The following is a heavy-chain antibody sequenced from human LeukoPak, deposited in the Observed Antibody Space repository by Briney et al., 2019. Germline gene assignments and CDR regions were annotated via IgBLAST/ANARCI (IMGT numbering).Heavy chain of an antibody. V-gene: IGHV3-53*01. J-gene: IGHJ5*02. D-gene: IGHD2-2*01. CDR3: ARDPLSSTSRGWFDP. CDR2: IYSGGNT. Sequence: GGSLRLSCAASGFTVSNDYMTWVRQAPGKGLEWVSIIYSGGNTYYADSVKGRFTISRDNAKNSLYLQMNSLRAEDTAVYYCARDPLSSTSRGWFDPWGQGTLVTVSS. CDR1: GFTVSNDY.